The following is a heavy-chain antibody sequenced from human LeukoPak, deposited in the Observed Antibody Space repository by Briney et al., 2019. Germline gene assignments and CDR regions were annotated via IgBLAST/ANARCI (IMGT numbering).Heavy chain of an antibody. V-gene: IGHV1-2*02. CDR3: ARDRNYRSPNWFDP. CDR2: INPNSGGT. Sequence: ASVKVSCKASGYTFTGYYMHWVRQAPGQGLEWMGWINPNSGGTNYAQKFQGRVTMTRDTSISTAYMELSRLRSDDTAVYYCARDRNYRSPNWFDPWGQGTLVTVSS. CDR1: GYTFTGYY. J-gene: IGHJ5*02. D-gene: IGHD4-4*01.